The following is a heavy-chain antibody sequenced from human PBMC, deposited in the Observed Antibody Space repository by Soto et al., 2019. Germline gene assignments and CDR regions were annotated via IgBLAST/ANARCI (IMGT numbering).Heavy chain of an antibody. CDR1: GGSIIDGQTY. CDR3: ARDSPGVAPY. CDR2: INYRGTT. J-gene: IGHJ4*02. D-gene: IGHD2-15*01. Sequence: QVQLQESGPGLVKPSQTLSLTCTVSGGSIIDGQTYLNWIRQHPERGLEWMGYINYRGTTNDGQALKRRILISIDTSMNQFSMRLTSVAAADTAVYYCARDSPGVAPYWGQGTLVTVSS. V-gene: IGHV4-31*03.